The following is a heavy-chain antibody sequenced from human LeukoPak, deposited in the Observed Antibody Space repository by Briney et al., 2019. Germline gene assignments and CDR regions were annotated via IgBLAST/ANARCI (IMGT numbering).Heavy chain of an antibody. CDR3: ARGLEDSCDDYTLFDY. CDR2: MSSSGGST. CDR1: GFTFSSYA. Sequence: GGSLRLSCAASGFTFSSYAMHWVRQAPGKGLEHVSAMSSSGGSTYYGNSVKGRFTISRDNSKNMLYLQMGSLRAEDMAVYYCARGLEDSCDDYTLFDYWGQGTLVTVSS. D-gene: IGHD5-12*01. V-gene: IGHV3-64*01. J-gene: IGHJ4*02.